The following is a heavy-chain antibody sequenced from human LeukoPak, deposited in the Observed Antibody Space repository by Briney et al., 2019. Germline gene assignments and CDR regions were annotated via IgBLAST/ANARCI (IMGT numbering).Heavy chain of an antibody. CDR2: IYYSGST. CDR3: ARENYYMDV. J-gene: IGHJ6*03. V-gene: IGHV4-39*07. CDR1: GGSISSSSYY. Sequence: PSETLSLTCTVSGGSISSSSYYWGWIRQPPGKGLEWIGSIYYSGSTYYNLSLKSRVTISVDTSKNQFSLKLSSVTAADTAVYYCARENYYMDVWGKGTTVTVSS.